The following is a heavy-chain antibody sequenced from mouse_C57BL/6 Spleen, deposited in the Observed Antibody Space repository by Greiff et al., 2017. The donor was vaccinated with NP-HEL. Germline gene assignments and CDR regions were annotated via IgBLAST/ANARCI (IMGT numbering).Heavy chain of an antibody. D-gene: IGHD2-4*01. CDR2: IYPGGGYT. CDR3: ARHYDYDEGYFDV. J-gene: IGHJ1*03. V-gene: IGHV1-63*01. Sequence: QVQLQQSGAELVRPGTSVKMSCKASGYTFTNYWIGWAKQRPGHGLEWIGDIYPGGGYTNYNEKFKGKATLTADKSSSTAYKQFSSLTSEDSAIYYCARHYDYDEGYFDVWGTGTTVTVSS. CDR1: GYTFTNYW.